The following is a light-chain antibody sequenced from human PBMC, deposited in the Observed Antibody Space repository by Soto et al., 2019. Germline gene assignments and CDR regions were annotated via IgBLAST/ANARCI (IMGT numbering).Light chain of an antibody. J-gene: IGKJ5*01. CDR2: AAS. CDR3: QQYGSSPT. Sequence: VSAQSPGTVSLSPGERDTLSCMASQRVTSSYLAWYQQKPGQAPRLLMYAASSRATGIPDRFSGSGSGTDFTPTISRLEPEDFAVYYCQQYGSSPTFGQGTRLAIK. CDR1: QRVTSSY. V-gene: IGKV3-20*01.